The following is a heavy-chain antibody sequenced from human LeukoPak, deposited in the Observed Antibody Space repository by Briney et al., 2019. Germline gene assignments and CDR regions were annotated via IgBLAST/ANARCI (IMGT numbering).Heavy chain of an antibody. CDR1: GYSISSGYY. CDR3: AGRRGSGSYYYYYYYMDV. CDR2: IYHSGST. J-gene: IGHJ6*03. Sequence: PSETLSLTCTVSGYSISSGYYWGWIRQPPGKGLEWIGSIYHSGSTYYNPSLKSRVTISVDTSKNQFSLKLSSVTAADTAVYYCAGRRGSGSYYYYYYYMDVWGKGTTVTISS. V-gene: IGHV4-38-2*02. D-gene: IGHD3-10*01.